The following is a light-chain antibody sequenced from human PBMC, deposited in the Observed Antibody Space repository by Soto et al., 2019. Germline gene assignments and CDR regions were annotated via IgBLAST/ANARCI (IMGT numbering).Light chain of an antibody. V-gene: IGKV1-13*02. Sequence: AIQLTPSPSSLSASVGTRVTITCRASQGISRALSWYQQKPGKAPTLLIYEASSLEGGVPSRFNGSGSGTDFTLTISSLQPEDFANYYCQQFNSYPLSTFGEGTRLEIK. CDR1: QGISRA. CDR3: QQFNSYPLST. CDR2: EAS. J-gene: IGKJ5*01.